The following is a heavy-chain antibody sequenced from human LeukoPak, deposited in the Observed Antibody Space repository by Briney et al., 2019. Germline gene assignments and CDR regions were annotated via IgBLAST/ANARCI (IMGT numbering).Heavy chain of an antibody. Sequence: PGGSLRLSCAASGFRFSNYGMHWVRQAPGKGLEWVAALLYDGITKHYADSVRGRFTISRDISKNTFYLQTNSLTAEDTAVYYCARDHRPEIQYYYMDVWGKGTTVAVSS. D-gene: IGHD1-14*01. CDR2: LLYDGITK. CDR1: GFRFSNYG. CDR3: ARDHRPEIQYYYMDV. J-gene: IGHJ6*03. V-gene: IGHV3-33*01.